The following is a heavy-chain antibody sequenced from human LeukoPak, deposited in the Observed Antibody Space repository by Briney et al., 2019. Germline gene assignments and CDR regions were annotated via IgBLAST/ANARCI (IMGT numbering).Heavy chain of an antibody. CDR3: AHSRPVYDSSGYYRAYYFDY. D-gene: IGHD3-22*01. CDR2: IYWDDDK. Sequence: SGPTLVNPTQTLTLTCTFSGFSLSTSGVGVGWIRRPPGKALEWLALIYWDDDKRYSPSLKSRLTITKDTSKNQVVLTMTNMDPVDTATYYCAHSRPVYDSSGYYRAYYFDYWGQGTLVTVSS. V-gene: IGHV2-5*02. J-gene: IGHJ4*02. CDR1: GFSLSTSGVG.